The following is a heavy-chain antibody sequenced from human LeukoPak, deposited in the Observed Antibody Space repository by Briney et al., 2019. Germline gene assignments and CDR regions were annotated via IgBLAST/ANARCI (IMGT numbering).Heavy chain of an antibody. CDR3: TQSNY. CDR2: IRSKADNYAT. Sequence: GGSLILSCAASGFTFSGSPILWVRQASGKGLERVGRIRSKADNYATAYAASVQGRCTISRDDSKNTAYLQLNSLKTEDTAVYYCTQSNYWGQGALVTVSS. CDR1: GFTFSGSP. J-gene: IGHJ4*02. V-gene: IGHV3-73*01.